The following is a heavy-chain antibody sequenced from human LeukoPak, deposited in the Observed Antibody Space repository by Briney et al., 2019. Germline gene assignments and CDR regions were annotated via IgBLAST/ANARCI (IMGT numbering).Heavy chain of an antibody. CDR2: IDPSDSRI. Sequence: GESLKISCNGSGYXFTSNWISWVRQMPGKGLEWMGRIDPSDSRINYSPSFQGHVTISVDKSISTAYLQWSSLRASDTAMYYCARQGRGSYRRDFDYWGQGTLVTVSS. J-gene: IGHJ4*02. D-gene: IGHD1-26*01. CDR3: ARQGRGSYRRDFDY. V-gene: IGHV5-10-1*01. CDR1: GYXFTSNW.